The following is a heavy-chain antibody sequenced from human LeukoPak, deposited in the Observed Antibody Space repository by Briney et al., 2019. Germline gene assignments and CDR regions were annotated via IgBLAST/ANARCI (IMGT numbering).Heavy chain of an antibody. J-gene: IGHJ4*02. CDR2: ICSNGGST. CDR3: VKGPLNGRSITIFGVVIPNLDY. V-gene: IGHV3-64D*09. CDR1: GFTFSSYA. Sequence: WGSLRLSCSASGFTFSSYAMHWVRQAPGKGLEYVSDICSNGGSTYYADSVKGRFTISRDNSKNTLYLQMRSLRAEDRGVYYCVKGPLNGRSITIFGVVIPNLDYWGQGTLVTVSS. D-gene: IGHD3-3*01.